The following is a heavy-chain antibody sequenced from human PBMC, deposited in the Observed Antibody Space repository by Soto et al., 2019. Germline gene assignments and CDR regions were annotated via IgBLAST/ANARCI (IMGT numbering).Heavy chain of an antibody. V-gene: IGHV4-59*12. CDR1: GASISGYY. D-gene: IGHD2-2*01. J-gene: IGHJ4*02. CDR2: ISDGVGA. Sequence: SGTRCLTGAVSGASISGYYWTWIRQHPGEGLEWIGHISDGVGANHKPSLKSRVAISADTSKNQFSPKLSSLTAADTAVYYCARAMHTGLNMPEYLGKETRVNGSS. CDR3: ARAMHTGLNMPEY.